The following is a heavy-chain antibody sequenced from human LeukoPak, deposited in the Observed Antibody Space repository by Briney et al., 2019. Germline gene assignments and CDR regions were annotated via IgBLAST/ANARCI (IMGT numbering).Heavy chain of an antibody. D-gene: IGHD2-15*01. J-gene: IGHJ4*02. V-gene: IGHV3-23*01. Sequence: PGGSLRLSCAASGFTFSSYGMHWVRQAPGEGLQWVSSISVSDDSTYYADSVKGRFTISRDNSKNTVYLQMNSLRGDDTAVYYCAQLYSLDYWGQGTLVTVSS. CDR1: GFTFSSYG. CDR2: ISVSDDST. CDR3: AQLYSLDY.